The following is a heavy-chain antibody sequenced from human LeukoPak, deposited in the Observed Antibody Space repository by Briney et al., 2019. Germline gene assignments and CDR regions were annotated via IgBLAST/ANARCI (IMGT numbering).Heavy chain of an antibody. CDR2: INTDGSST. CDR3: AFLYGSGSPRGY. Sequence: GGSLRLSCAASGFTFSSYWMHCVRQAPGKGLVWVSRINTDGSSTSYADSVKGRFTISRDNAKNTLYLQMNSLRAEDTAVYYCAFLYGSGSPRGYWGQGTLVTVSS. J-gene: IGHJ4*02. V-gene: IGHV3-74*01. CDR1: GFTFSSYW. D-gene: IGHD3-10*01.